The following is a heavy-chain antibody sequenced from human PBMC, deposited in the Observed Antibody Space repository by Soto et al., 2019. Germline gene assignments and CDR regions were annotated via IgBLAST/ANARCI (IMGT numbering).Heavy chain of an antibody. CDR1: GFTFSSYG. Sequence: PGGSLRLSCAASGFTFSSYGMHWVRQAPGKGLEWVAVISYDGSNKYYADSVKGRFTISRDNSKNTLYLQMNSLRAEDTAVYYCAKDRKIFGVVILYGMDVWGQGTTVTVSS. V-gene: IGHV3-30*18. CDR3: AKDRKIFGVVILYGMDV. CDR2: ISYDGSNK. D-gene: IGHD3-3*01. J-gene: IGHJ6*02.